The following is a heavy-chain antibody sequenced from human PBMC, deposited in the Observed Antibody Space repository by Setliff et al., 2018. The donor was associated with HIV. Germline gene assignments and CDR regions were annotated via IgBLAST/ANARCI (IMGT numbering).Heavy chain of an antibody. Sequence: ASVKVSCKASGGTFSSYAISWVRQAPGQGLEWMGGINCNSGGTYYAQNFQGRVTVTRDTSINTAYVELNSLKSDDTAVYYCARDYLHVFDIWGQGTMVTVSS. V-gene: IGHV1-2*02. CDR1: GGTFSSYA. J-gene: IGHJ3*02. CDR3: ARDYLHVFDI. CDR2: INCNSGGT.